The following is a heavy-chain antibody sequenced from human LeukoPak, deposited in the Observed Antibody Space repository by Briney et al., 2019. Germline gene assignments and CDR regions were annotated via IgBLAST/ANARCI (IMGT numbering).Heavy chain of an antibody. Sequence: GGSLRLSCAASGFTFRSYVMSWVRQAPGKGLEWVSGVSGNGGSTYYADSVKGRFTISRDNSKNTLYLQMNSLRDEDTAVYYCARDLNWAFDYWGQGTLVTVSS. J-gene: IGHJ4*02. V-gene: IGHV3-23*01. CDR1: GFTFRSYV. CDR3: ARDLNWAFDY. D-gene: IGHD7-27*01. CDR2: VSGNGGST.